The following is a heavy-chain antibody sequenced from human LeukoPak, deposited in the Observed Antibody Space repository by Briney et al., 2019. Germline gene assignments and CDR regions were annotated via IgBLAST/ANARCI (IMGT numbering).Heavy chain of an antibody. Sequence: SETLSLTCTVSGGSIGSYYWSWLRQPPGKGLEWIGFIYVSGSTNYNPSLKSRLTISQVTSKNQLSLKLSSVTAADTAVYYCARQRDYADYLDAFDIWGQGTTVTVSS. CDR3: ARQRDYADYLDAFDI. J-gene: IGHJ3*02. CDR1: GGSIGSYY. CDR2: IYVSGST. D-gene: IGHD4-17*01. V-gene: IGHV4-59*08.